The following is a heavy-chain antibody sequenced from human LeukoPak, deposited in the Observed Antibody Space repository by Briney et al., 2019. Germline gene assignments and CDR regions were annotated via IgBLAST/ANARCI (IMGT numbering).Heavy chain of an antibody. CDR2: IHLRDSLT. D-gene: IGHD3-9*01. J-gene: IGHJ4*02. CDR3: ASARDGNFYWDY. V-gene: IGHV5-51*01. Sequence: GESLQISCQLSGYTFVTYWIGWVRQMPGKGLEWMGIIHLRDSLTYYSPSWQGQVIISDDKSISTAYLQWNSLTASDSGIYYCASARDGNFYWDYWAQGTLVTVAS. CDR1: GYTFVTYW.